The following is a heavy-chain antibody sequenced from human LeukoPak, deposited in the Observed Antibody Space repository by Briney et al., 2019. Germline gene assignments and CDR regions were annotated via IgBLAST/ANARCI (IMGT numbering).Heavy chain of an antibody. Sequence: GGSLRLSCAASGFTFRNYVIHWVRQAPGKGLEWVANINQNGGEKYYVDSVKGRFTISRDNGKNSLYLQMNSLRAEDTAVYYCARYRHLGYWGQGTLVTVSS. CDR1: GFTFRNYV. J-gene: IGHJ4*02. CDR3: ARYRHLGY. CDR2: INQNGGEK. V-gene: IGHV3-7*01.